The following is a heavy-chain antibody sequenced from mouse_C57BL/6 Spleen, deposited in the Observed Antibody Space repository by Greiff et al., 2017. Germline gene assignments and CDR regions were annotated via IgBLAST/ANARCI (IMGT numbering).Heavy chain of an antibody. CDR1: GYTFTGYW. D-gene: IGHD2-5*01. Sequence: QVQLKESGAELMKPGASVKLSCKATGYTFTGYWIEWVKQRPGHGLEWIGEILPGSGSTNSNEKFKGKATFTADTSSTTAYMQLSSLTTEDSAIYYCARGNYSNCAYWGQGTLVTVSA. J-gene: IGHJ3*01. CDR3: ARGNYSNCAY. V-gene: IGHV1-9*01. CDR2: ILPGSGST.